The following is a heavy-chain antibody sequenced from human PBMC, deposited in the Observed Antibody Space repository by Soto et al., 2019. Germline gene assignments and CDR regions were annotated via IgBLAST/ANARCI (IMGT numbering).Heavy chain of an antibody. CDR1: GFTFSSYS. D-gene: IGHD2-2*01. Sequence: GGSLRLSCAASGFTFSSYSMNWVRQAPGKGLEWVSSISSSSSYIYYADSVKGRFTISRDNAKNSLYLQMNSLRAEDTAVYYCARGVFAYCSSTSCPGNNYYMDVWGQRDHGHRLL. J-gene: IGHJ6*03. CDR3: ARGVFAYCSSTSCPGNNYYMDV. V-gene: IGHV3-21*01. CDR2: ISSSSSYI.